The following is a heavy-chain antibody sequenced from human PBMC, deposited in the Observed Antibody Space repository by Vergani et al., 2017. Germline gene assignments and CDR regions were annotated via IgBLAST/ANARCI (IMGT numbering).Heavy chain of an antibody. V-gene: IGHV1-2*02. D-gene: IGHD6-6*01. Sequence: QVQLVQSGSELKKPGASVKVSCKASGYTFTSYAMNWVRQAPGQGLEWMGWINPNSGGTNYAQKFQGRVTMTRDTSISTAYMELSRLRSDDTAVYYCAVFEYSSSNWFDPGGQGTLVTVSS. CDR2: INPNSGGT. CDR3: AVFEYSSSNWFDP. CDR1: GYTFTSYA. J-gene: IGHJ5*02.